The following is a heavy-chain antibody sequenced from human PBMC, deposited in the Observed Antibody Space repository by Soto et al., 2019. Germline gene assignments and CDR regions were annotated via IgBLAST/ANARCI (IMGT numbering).Heavy chain of an antibody. D-gene: IGHD1-26*01. V-gene: IGHV3-74*01. CDR1: GFTFSRYW. J-gene: IGHJ6*02. CDR2: TNNDGSST. CDR3: TRGGGIAGYGMEV. Sequence: EVQLVESGGGLVQPGGSLRLSCAASGFTFSRYWMHWVRQAPGKGLVWVSRTNNDGSSTSYADSVKGRFTISRDNAKNTLYLHMNSLRAEDTAVYYCTRGGGIAGYGMEVWGQGTTVTVSS.